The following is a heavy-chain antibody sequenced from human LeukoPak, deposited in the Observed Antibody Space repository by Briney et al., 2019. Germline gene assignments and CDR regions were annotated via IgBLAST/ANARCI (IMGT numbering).Heavy chain of an antibody. CDR3: ARADYDYFDP. D-gene: IGHD3-16*01. CDR1: GGTFSSYA. J-gene: IGHJ5*02. Sequence: ASVKVSCKASGGTFSSYAISWVRQAPGQGLEWMGGIIPIFGTANYAQKFQGRVTITADESTSTAYMELSSLRSEDTAMYYCARADYDYFDPWGQGTLVTVSS. V-gene: IGHV1-69*13. CDR2: IIPIFGTA.